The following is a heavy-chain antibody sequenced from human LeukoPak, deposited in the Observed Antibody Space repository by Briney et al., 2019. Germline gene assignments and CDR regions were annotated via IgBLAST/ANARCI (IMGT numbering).Heavy chain of an antibody. V-gene: IGHV1-46*01. CDR3: ASEPGGIEGAPGWFDP. Sequence: ASVKVSCKASGYTFTSYYMHWVRQAPGQGLEWMGIINPSGGSTSYAQKFQGRVTMTRDTSTSTVYMELSSLRSEDTAVYYRASEPGGIEGAPGWFDPWGQGTLVTVSS. D-gene: IGHD2-15*01. J-gene: IGHJ5*02. CDR1: GYTFTSYY. CDR2: INPSGGST.